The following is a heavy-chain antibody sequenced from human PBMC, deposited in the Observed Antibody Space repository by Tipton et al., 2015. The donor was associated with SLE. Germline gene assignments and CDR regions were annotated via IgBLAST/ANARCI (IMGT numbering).Heavy chain of an antibody. CDR3: ARHRSGSSWLDP. CDR2: ISYSGTT. Sequence: TLSLTCTVSGDSISSGGYYWSWIRQHPVKGLEWIGYISYSGTTYSNPSLKSRVTISVDTSKNQFSLKLASVTAADTAVYYGARHRSGSSWLDPWGQGTLVTVAS. CDR1: GDSISSGGYY. V-gene: IGHV4-31*03. J-gene: IGHJ5*02. D-gene: IGHD1-26*01.